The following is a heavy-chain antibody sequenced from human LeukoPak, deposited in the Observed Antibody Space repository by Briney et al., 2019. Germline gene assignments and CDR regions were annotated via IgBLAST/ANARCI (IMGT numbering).Heavy chain of an antibody. CDR2: INTDGSST. CDR1: GFTFSSYW. V-gene: IGHV3-74*01. D-gene: IGHD5-12*01. Sequence: GGSLRLSCAASGFTFSSYWMYWVRQAPGKGLVWVSRINTDGSSTSYADSVKGRFTISRDNAKNTLYLQMNSLRAKDTAVYYCAREGYIVATNTFTGSTVGGAFDIWGQGTMVTVSS. J-gene: IGHJ3*02. CDR3: AREGYIVATNTFTGSTVGGAFDI.